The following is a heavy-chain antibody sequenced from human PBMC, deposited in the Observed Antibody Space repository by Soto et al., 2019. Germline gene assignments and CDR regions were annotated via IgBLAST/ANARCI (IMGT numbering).Heavy chain of an antibody. CDR3: ARDWVEIFCSWYEAHNWFDS. Sequence: ASVKVSCKASGYTFTSYGISWVRQAPGQGLEWMGWISAYNGNTNYAQKLQGRVTMTTDTSTSTAYMELRSLRSDDTAVYYCARDWVEIFCSWYEAHNWFDSWGQRSLVTVSS. V-gene: IGHV1-18*01. CDR1: GYTFTSYG. D-gene: IGHD6-13*01. J-gene: IGHJ5*01. CDR2: ISAYNGNT.